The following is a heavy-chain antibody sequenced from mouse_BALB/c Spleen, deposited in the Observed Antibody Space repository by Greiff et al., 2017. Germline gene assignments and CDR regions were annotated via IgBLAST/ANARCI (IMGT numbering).Heavy chain of an antibody. CDR1: GYSITSDYA. Sequence: EVQLVESGPGLVKPSQSLSLTCTVTGYSITSDYAWNWIRQFPGNKLEWMGYISYSGSTSYNPSLKSRISITRDTSKNQFFLQLNSVTTEDTATYYCARDYRSYFDDWGQGTTLTVSS. V-gene: IGHV3-2*02. D-gene: IGHD2-14*01. CDR3: ARDYRSYFDD. CDR2: ISYSGST. J-gene: IGHJ2*01.